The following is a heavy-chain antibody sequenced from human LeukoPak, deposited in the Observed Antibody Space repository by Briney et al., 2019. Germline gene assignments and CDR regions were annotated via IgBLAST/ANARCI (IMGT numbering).Heavy chain of an antibody. CDR2: IYYSGST. CDR1: GGSIRSSSYY. J-gene: IGHJ4*02. CDR3: ARLTMVQGVIITDYFDY. D-gene: IGHD3-10*01. V-gene: IGHV4-39*01. Sequence: SETLSLTCTVSGGSIRSSSYYWGWIRQPPGKGLEWIGSIYYSGSTYYNPSLKSRVTISVDTSKNQFSLKLSSVTAADTAVYYCARLTMVQGVIITDYFDYWGQGTLVTVSS.